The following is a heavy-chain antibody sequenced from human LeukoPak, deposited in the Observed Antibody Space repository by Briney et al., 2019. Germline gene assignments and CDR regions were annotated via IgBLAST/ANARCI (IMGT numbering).Heavy chain of an antibody. CDR1: GFTFTSYS. J-gene: IGHJ4*02. CDR2: ISGGGGST. V-gene: IGHV3-23*01. D-gene: IGHD1-26*01. Sequence: GGSLRLSCAASGFTFTSYSMNWVRQAPGKGLEWASTISGGGGSTYYADSVRGRFTISRDNSKNTLYLQVNSLRAEDTAVYYCAKGGKWDVTPFDYWGQGTLVTVSS. CDR3: AKGGKWDVTPFDY.